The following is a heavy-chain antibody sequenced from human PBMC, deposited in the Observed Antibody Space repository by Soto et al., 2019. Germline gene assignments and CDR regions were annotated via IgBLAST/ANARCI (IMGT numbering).Heavy chain of an antibody. V-gene: IGHV1-3*01. CDR3: ARGRLLWFTSGAFDI. Sequence: ASVKVSCKASGYTLTNYAMHWVRQAPGQRLEWMGWINAGNGNTKYSQKFQGRVTITRDTSASTAYMELSSLRSEDTAVYYCARGRLLWFTSGAFDIWGQGTMVTVSS. CDR1: GYTLTNYA. D-gene: IGHD3-10*01. CDR2: INAGNGNT. J-gene: IGHJ3*02.